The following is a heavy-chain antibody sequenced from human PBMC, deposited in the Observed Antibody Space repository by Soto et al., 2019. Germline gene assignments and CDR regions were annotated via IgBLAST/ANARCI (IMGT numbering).Heavy chain of an antibody. CDR3: ARGQTGTTIGYYYGMDV. Sequence: GGSPRLSCAASGFTFSSYAMPWVRPAPGKGLEWVAVISYDGSNKYYADSVKGRFTISRDNSKNTLYLQMNSLRAEDTAVYYCARGQTGTTIGYYYGMDVWGQGTTVTV. D-gene: IGHD1-1*01. J-gene: IGHJ6*02. V-gene: IGHV3-30-3*01. CDR1: GFTFSSYA. CDR2: ISYDGSNK.